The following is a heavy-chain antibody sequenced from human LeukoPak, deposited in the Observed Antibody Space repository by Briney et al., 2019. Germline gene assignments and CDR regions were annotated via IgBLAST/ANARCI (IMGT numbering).Heavy chain of an antibody. D-gene: IGHD1-26*01. J-gene: IGHJ4*02. CDR2: ISSSGTTI. Sequence: GRSLRLSCAASGFTFSSYGMHWIRQAPGKGLEWVSYISSSGTTISYTDSVKGRFTISRDNAKNSLYLQMNSLRAEDTAVYYCARDYRSTFDYWGQGTLVTVSS. CDR1: GFTFSSYG. CDR3: ARDYRSTFDY. V-gene: IGHV3-48*04.